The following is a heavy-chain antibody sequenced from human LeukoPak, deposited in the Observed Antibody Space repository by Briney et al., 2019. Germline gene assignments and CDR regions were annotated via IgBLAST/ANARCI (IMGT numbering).Heavy chain of an antibody. CDR1: GGSFSGYY. Sequence: SETLSLTCAVYGGSFSGYYWSWIRQPPGKGLEWIGEINHSGSTDYNPSLKSRVTISVDTSKNQFSLKLSSVTAADTAVYYCARSDYGGNSDLNAFDIWGQGTTVTVSS. CDR3: ARSDYGGNSDLNAFDI. D-gene: IGHD4-23*01. CDR2: INHSGST. J-gene: IGHJ3*02. V-gene: IGHV4-34*01.